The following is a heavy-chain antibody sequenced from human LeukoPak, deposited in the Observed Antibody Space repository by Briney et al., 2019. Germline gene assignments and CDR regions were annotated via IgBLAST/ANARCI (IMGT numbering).Heavy chain of an antibody. Sequence: SETLSLTCTVSGGSISTYYWSWIRQPAGKGLEWIGRIYSTGSTNYNPSLKSRVTMSVDTSKNQFSLKLSSVTAADTAVYYCARPRDATPEISWEFDCWGQGTLVTVSS. CDR1: GGSISTYY. J-gene: IGHJ4*02. V-gene: IGHV4-4*07. CDR2: IYSTGST. CDR3: ARPRDATPEISWEFDC. D-gene: IGHD1-26*01.